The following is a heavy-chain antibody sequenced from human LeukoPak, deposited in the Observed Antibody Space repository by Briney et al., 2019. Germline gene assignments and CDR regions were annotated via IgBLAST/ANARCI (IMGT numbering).Heavy chain of an antibody. Sequence: GGSLRLSCAASQFTFSNYAMSWVRQAPGKGLEWISAVSGSGDRTYYAGSVKGRFTISRDNSKNIVYLRMNSLRAEDTAVYFCANSRGYGSGNLWGQGTLVTVSS. CDR2: VSGSGDRT. J-gene: IGHJ4*02. CDR1: QFTFSNYA. CDR3: ANSRGYGSGNL. V-gene: IGHV3-23*01. D-gene: IGHD3-10*01.